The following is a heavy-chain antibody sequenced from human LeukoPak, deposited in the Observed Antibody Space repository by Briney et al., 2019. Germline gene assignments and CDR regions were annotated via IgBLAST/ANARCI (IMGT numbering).Heavy chain of an antibody. CDR3: ARRRGSYSDDY. Sequence: GGSLRLSCAASGFTFSSYEMNWVRQAPGKGLEWVPYISSSGGTIYYADSVKGRFTISRDNAKNSLYLQMNSLRAEDTAVYYCARRRGSYSDDYWGQGTLVTVSS. D-gene: IGHD1-26*01. J-gene: IGHJ4*02. CDR1: GFTFSSYE. CDR2: ISSSGGTI. V-gene: IGHV3-48*03.